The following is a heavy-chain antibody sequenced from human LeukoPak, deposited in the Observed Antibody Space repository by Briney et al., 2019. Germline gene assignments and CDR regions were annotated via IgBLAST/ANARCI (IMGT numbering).Heavy chain of an antibody. D-gene: IGHD1-1*01. CDR1: GYSSTSYW. CDR3: ARSERDPFRENSPFSEYFQH. CDR2: IYPGDSDT. J-gene: IGHJ1*01. V-gene: IGHV5-51*01. Sequence: GESLKISCKGSGYSSTSYWIGWVRQMPGKGLEWMGIIYPGDSDTRYSPSFQGQVTISADESISTAYLQWSSLKASDTAMYYCARSERDPFRENSPFSEYFQHWGQGTLVTVSS.